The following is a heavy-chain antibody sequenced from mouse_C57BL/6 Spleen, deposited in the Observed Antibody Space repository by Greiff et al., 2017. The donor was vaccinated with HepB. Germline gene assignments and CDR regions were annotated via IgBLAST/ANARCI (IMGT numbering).Heavy chain of an antibody. CDR3: ARYRSSYDFDY. D-gene: IGHD1-1*01. CDR2: INPSSGYT. V-gene: IGHV1-7*01. J-gene: IGHJ2*01. Sequence: VQGVESGAELAKPGASVKLSCKASGYTFTSYWMHWVKQRPGQGLEWIGYINPSSGYTKYNQKFKDKATLTADKSSSTAYMQLSSLTYEDSAVYYCARYRSSYDFDYWGQGTTLTVSS. CDR1: GYTFTSYW.